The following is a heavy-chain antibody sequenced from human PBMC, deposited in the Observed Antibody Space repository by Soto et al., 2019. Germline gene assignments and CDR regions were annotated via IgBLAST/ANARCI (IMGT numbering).Heavy chain of an antibody. CDR3: ARGDGDTVVVVAATQVAFDI. CDR2: INPSGGST. CDR1: GYTFTSYY. Sequence: ASAKVSCMASGYTFTSYYIHLVRQAPRQGLEWMGIINPSGGSTSYAQKFQGRVTMTRDTSTSTVYMELSSLRSEDTAVYYCARGDGDTVVVVAATQVAFDIWGQGTMVTVSS. J-gene: IGHJ3*02. D-gene: IGHD2-15*01. V-gene: IGHV1-46*03.